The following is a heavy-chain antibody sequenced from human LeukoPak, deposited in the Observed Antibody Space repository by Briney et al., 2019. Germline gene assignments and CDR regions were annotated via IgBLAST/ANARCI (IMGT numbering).Heavy chain of an antibody. CDR1: GFTFSSYS. J-gene: IGHJ4*02. CDR2: ISSSSSYI. CDR3: ARGSKGQQLVQGDY. D-gene: IGHD6-13*01. V-gene: IGHV3-21*01. Sequence: GGSLRLSCAASGFTFSSYSMNWVRQAPGKGLEWVSSISSSSSYIYYADSVKGRFTISRDNAKNSLYLQMNSLRAEDTAVYYCARGSKGQQLVQGDYWGQGTLVTVSS.